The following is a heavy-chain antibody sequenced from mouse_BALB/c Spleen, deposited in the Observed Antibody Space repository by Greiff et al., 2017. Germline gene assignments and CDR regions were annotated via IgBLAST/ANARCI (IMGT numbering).Heavy chain of an antibody. Sequence: VQLQQSGAELAKPGASVKMSCKASGYTFTSYWMHWVKQRPGQGLEWIGYINPSTGYTEYNQKFKDKATLTADKSSSTAYMQLSSLTSEDSAVYYCASCNSYWYFDVWGAGTTVTVSS. CDR3: ASCNSYWYFDV. D-gene: IGHD2-1*01. V-gene: IGHV1-7*01. CDR2: INPSTGYT. CDR1: GYTFTSYW. J-gene: IGHJ1*01.